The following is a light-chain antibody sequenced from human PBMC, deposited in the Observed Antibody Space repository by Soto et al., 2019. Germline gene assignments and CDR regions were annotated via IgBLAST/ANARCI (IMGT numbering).Light chain of an antibody. CDR1: QSLSSSY. CDR2: GAS. Sequence: EIVLTQSPGTLSLSPGERATLSCRASQSLSSSYLAWYQQKPGQAPRLVIFGASTRPAGIPDRFGGSGSGTGFTLTISRLEPEDFAVYYCQQYGNSPWTFGQGTKVEIK. J-gene: IGKJ1*01. V-gene: IGKV3-20*01. CDR3: QQYGNSPWT.